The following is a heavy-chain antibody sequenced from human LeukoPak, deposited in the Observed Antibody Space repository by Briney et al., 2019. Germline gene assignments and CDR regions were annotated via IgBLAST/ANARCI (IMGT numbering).Heavy chain of an antibody. D-gene: IGHD1-14*01. J-gene: IGHJ4*02. CDR2: IGPTGSDR. Sequence: GGSLRLSCTASGLTFSTSGFNWVRQAPGDGLEWVASIGPTGSDRYHADSIKGRFTISRDNANNFLYLQMNSLRAEDTAVYYCATETNGRHYDYWGQGTLLTVSS. CDR3: ATETNGRHYDY. V-gene: IGHV3-21*06. CDR1: GLTFSTSG.